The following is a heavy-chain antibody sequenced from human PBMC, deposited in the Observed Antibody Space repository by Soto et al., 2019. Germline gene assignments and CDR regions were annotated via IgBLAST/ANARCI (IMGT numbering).Heavy chain of an antibody. Sequence: QVQLVESGGGLVKPGGSLRLSCAASGFTFSNYYMSWIRQAPGKGLEWVSYISSRASTIFYADSVKGRFTISRDNVKHSLYLQMNRLRAEDTAVYYCASGTNGAFFVYWGQGILVAVSS. D-gene: IGHD2-8*01. CDR2: ISSRASTI. CDR3: ASGTNGAFFVY. V-gene: IGHV3-11*01. CDR1: GFTFSNYY. J-gene: IGHJ4*02.